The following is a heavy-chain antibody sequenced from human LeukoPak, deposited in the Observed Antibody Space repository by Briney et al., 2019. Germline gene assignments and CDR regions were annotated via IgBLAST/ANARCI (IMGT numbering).Heavy chain of an antibody. V-gene: IGHV4-38-2*01. D-gene: IGHD3-10*01. CDR2: MYHNRGT. J-gene: IGHJ6*04. Sequence: SETLSLTCAVSGYSISSGYYWGWIRQPPGKGLEWIGSMYHNRGTYYNPSLKSRVTISMDTSKNQFSLRLSSETAADTAVYYCASYYASGVSAYDYFGMDVWGKGTTVTVSS. CDR3: ASYYASGVSAYDYFGMDV. CDR1: GYSISSGYY.